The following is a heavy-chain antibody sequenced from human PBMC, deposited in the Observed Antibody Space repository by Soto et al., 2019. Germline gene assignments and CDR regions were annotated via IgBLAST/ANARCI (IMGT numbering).Heavy chain of an antibody. V-gene: IGHV4-61*08. CDR1: GDSVRSADYY. D-gene: IGHD3-9*01. CDR2: IYFSGST. CDR3: ARGYDILNS. J-gene: IGHJ4*02. Sequence: SETLSLTCTISGDSVRSADYYWSWIRQPPGKGLEWIGFIYFSGSTNYNPSLKSRATLSVDTSKKEFSLKLNSVTAADTAVYYCARGYDILNSWGQGTLVTVSS.